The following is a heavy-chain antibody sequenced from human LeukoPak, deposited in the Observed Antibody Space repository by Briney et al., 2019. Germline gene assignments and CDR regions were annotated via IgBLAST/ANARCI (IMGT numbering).Heavy chain of an antibody. V-gene: IGHV1-46*01. CDR1: GYTFTSYY. CDR3: ARGPPITMVRGQPLDY. CDR2: INPSGGST. Sequence: ASVKVSCKASGYTFTSYYMHWVRQAPGQGLEWMGIINPSGGSTSYAQKFQGRVTMTRDMSTSTVYMELSSLRSEDTAVYYCARGPPITMVRGQPLDYWGQGTLVTVSS. J-gene: IGHJ4*02. D-gene: IGHD3-10*01.